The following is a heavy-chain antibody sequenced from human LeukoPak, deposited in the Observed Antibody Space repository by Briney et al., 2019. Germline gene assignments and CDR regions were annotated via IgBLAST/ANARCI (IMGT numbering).Heavy chain of an antibody. CDR3: ARDGDGYNYGPDSPAPIDY. CDR1: GFTFSSYG. Sequence: GGSLRLSCAASGFTFSSYGMHWVRQAPGKGLEWVAVIWYDGSNKYYEDSVKGRFTISRDNSKNTLYLQMNSLRAEDTAVYYCARDGDGYNYGPDSPAPIDYWGQGTLVTVSS. CDR2: IWYDGSNK. D-gene: IGHD5-24*01. J-gene: IGHJ4*02. V-gene: IGHV3-33*01.